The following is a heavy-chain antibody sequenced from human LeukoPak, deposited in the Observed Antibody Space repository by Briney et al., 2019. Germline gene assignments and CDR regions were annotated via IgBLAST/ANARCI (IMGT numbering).Heavy chain of an antibody. CDR2: IYYSGST. CDR1: GGSISSSSYY. J-gene: IGHJ5*02. D-gene: IGHD2/OR15-2a*01. CDR3: ARVVGPKDFLQPSGWFDP. Sequence: SETLSLTCTVSGGSISSSSYYWGWIRQPPGKGLEWIGSIYYSGSTYYNPSLKSRVTISVDTSKNQFSLKLSSVTAADTAVYYCARVVGPKDFLQPSGWFDPWGQGTLVTVSS. V-gene: IGHV4-39*07.